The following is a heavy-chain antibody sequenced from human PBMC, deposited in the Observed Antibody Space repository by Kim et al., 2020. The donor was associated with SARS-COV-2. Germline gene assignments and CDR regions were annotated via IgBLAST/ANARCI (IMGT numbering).Heavy chain of an antibody. J-gene: IGHJ3*01. Sequence: QKCQGRVRLTRDTSTSTVYMELSSLGSEDTAVYYCARASYYGSGDYPFDFWGQGTMVTVSS. D-gene: IGHD3-10*01. CDR3: ARASYYGSGDYPFDF. V-gene: IGHV1-46*01.